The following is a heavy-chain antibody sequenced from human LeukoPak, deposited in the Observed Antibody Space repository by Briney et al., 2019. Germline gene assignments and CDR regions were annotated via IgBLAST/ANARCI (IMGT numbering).Heavy chain of an antibody. CDR1: GGTFSSYA. CDR3: ATAPGETSFDY. D-gene: IGHD2-21*01. V-gene: IGHV1-69*05. J-gene: IGHJ4*02. CDR2: IIPIFGTA. Sequence: SVKVSCKASGGTFSSYAISWVRQAPGQGLEWMGGIIPIFGTANYAQKFQGRVTMTTDTSTSTAYMELRSLRSDDTAVYYCATAPGETSFDYWGQGTLVTVSS.